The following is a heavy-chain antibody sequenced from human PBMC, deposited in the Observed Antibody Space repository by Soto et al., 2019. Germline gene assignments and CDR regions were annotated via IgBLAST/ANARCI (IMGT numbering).Heavy chain of an antibody. V-gene: IGHV4-59*01. CDR2: IYYSGST. CDR3: ARLNFDPLLGYHYWFDP. CDR1: GGSISSYY. J-gene: IGHJ5*02. D-gene: IGHD5-12*01. Sequence: PSETLSLTCTVSGGSISSYYWSWIRQPPGKGLEWIGYIYYSGSTNYNPSLKSRVTISVDTSKNQFSLKLSSVTAADTAVYYCARLNFDPLLGYHYWFDPWGQGTLVTVSS.